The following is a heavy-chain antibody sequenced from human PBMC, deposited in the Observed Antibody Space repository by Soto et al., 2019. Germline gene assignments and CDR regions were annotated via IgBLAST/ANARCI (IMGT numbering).Heavy chain of an antibody. CDR2: IWFAGSNK. CDR3: ATTGPY. Sequence: QVQLVESGGGVVQPGRSLRLSCAASGFTFSSYGMHWVRQAPGKGLEGVAVIWFAGSNKFYADSVKGRFTISRDNSKNTVSLQMNSLRDEDSAAYYCATTGPYWGQGTLVTVSS. CDR1: GFTFSSYG. J-gene: IGHJ4*02. V-gene: IGHV3-33*01.